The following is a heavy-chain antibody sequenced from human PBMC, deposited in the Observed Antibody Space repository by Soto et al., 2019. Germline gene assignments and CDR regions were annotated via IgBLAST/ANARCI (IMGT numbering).Heavy chain of an antibody. J-gene: IGHJ4*02. Sequence: EVQLVDSGGGLVQPGGSLRLSCAASGFTFSGYSMNWVRQAPGKGLEWVSYISSGSNTIYYADSVKGRFTISRDNAKNSLYLQMNSLRAEDTAMYYCARLTPGTPVDYWGQGTLVTVSS. V-gene: IGHV3-48*01. CDR3: ARLTPGTPVDY. D-gene: IGHD1-1*01. CDR1: GFTFSGYS. CDR2: ISSGSNTI.